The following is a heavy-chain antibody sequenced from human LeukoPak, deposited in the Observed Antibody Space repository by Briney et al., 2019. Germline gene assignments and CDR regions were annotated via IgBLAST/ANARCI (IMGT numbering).Heavy chain of an antibody. CDR2: ISYDGSNK. Sequence: GRSLRLSCAASGFTFGTYAMRWVRQAPGKGLEWVAVISYDGSNKYYADSVKGRFTISRDNSKNTLYLQMNSLRAEDTAVCYCARDQTGGSGYLTSFDYWGQGTLVTVSS. V-gene: IGHV3-30*04. CDR1: GFTFGTYA. CDR3: ARDQTGGSGYLTSFDY. D-gene: IGHD3-22*01. J-gene: IGHJ4*02.